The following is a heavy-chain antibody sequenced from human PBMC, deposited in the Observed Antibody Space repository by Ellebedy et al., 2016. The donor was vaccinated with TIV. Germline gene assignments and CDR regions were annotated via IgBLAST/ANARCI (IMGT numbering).Heavy chain of an antibody. J-gene: IGHJ4*02. CDR2: VYYGGST. CDR3: AAQSRDYVWDGDY. CDR1: GASFSSSTYY. V-gene: IGHV4-39*07. Sequence: SETLSLTCAVSGASFSSSTYYWGRIRQPPGKGLEWIGSVYYGGSTYYNPSLRSRLTISIDTSKNQFSLKVKSVTAADTAVYYCAAQSRDYVWDGDYWGQGALVTVSS. D-gene: IGHD3-16*01.